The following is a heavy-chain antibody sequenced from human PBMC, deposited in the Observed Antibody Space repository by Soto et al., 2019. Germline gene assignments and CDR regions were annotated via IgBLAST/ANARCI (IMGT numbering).Heavy chain of an antibody. CDR2: IIPIFGTA. D-gene: IGHD4-17*01. J-gene: IGHJ4*02. CDR1: GGTFSSYA. CDR3: ARAKMTTVANFDY. Sequence: GASVKVSCKASGGTFSSYAISWVRQAPGQGLEWMGGIIPIFGTANYAQKFQGRVTITADESTSTAYMELSSLRSEDTAAYYCARAKMTTVANFDYWGQGTLVTVSS. V-gene: IGHV1-69*13.